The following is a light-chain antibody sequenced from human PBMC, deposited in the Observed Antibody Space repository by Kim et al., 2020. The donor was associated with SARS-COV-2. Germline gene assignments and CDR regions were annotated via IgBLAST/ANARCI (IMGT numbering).Light chain of an antibody. V-gene: IGLV2-18*02. CDR2: EVS. CDR1: SRDVGSYNR. CDR3: SSYTSSSTLI. J-gene: IGLJ2*01. Sequence: GQAVTIPCTRTSRDVGSYNRVSWYQQPPGTAPKLIIYEVSDRPSGVPHRFSGSKSGNTASLTISWLQTEDEADYYCSSYTSSSTLIFGGGTKVTVL.